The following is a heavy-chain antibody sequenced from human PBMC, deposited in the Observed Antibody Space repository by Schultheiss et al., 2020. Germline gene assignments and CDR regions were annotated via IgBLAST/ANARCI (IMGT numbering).Heavy chain of an antibody. V-gene: IGHV1-2*02. D-gene: IGHD2-2*01. J-gene: IGHJ4*02. CDR2: INPNSGGT. Sequence: ASVKVSCKASGYTFTSYGISWVRQAPGQGLEWMGWINPNSGGTNYAQKFQGRVTMTRDTSISTAYMELSSLRSEDTAVYYCARDIVVVPAAMPFDYWGQGTLVTVSS. CDR3: ARDIVVVPAAMPFDY. CDR1: GYTFTSYG.